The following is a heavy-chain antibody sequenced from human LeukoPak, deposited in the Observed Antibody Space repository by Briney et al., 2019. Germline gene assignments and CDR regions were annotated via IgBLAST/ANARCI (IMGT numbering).Heavy chain of an antibody. V-gene: IGHV1-24*01. D-gene: IGHD3-16*01. Sequence: ASVKVSCKVSGYMFSELSMHWVRQAPGKGLEWMGGFNPEDGKTIYTQKFQGRVTMTEDTSTDTAYMHLRSLRSDDTAVYYCETVPGWGVPGNWGQGTLVTVSS. CDR3: ETVPGWGVPGN. CDR1: GYMFSELS. CDR2: FNPEDGKT. J-gene: IGHJ4*02.